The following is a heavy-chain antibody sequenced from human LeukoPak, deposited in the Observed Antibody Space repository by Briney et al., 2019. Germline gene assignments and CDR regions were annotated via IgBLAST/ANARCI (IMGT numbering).Heavy chain of an antibody. J-gene: IGHJ4*02. Sequence: GGSLRLSCAASGFTFSSYAMTWVRQAPGKGLEWVSTVSGSGGSTYYADSVKGRFTISRDNAKNSLYLQMNSLRAEDTAVYYCARGTRASDYWGQGTLVTVSS. CDR1: GFTFSSYA. CDR2: VSGSGGST. V-gene: IGHV3-23*01. CDR3: ARGTRASDY. D-gene: IGHD1-1*01.